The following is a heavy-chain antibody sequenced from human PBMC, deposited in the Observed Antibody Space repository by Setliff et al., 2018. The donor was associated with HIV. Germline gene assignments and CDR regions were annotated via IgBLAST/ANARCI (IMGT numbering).Heavy chain of an antibody. V-gene: IGHV1-18*01. CDR2: ISAYNGNT. D-gene: IGHD3-22*01. Sequence: ASVTVSCKASGYTFTSYGISWVRQAPGQGLEWMGWISAYNGNTNYAQKLQGRVTMTTDTSTSTAYMELRRLRSDDTAVYYCARMIVLSASSPPNAFDIWGQGTMVTVSS. J-gene: IGHJ3*02. CDR1: GYTFTSYG. CDR3: ARMIVLSASSPPNAFDI.